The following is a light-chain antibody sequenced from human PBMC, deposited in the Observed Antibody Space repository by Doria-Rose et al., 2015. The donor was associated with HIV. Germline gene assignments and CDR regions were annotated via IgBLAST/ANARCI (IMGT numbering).Light chain of an antibody. Sequence: EIVMTQSPESLGMSLGERATLNCKSNQSLLYTSKNYLAWYQQKPGQPPRLLIYWASTRQSGVPARFSGSGSGTDFTLTISSLEAEDVAVYYCHQYYDTPSFGPGTTVDIK. J-gene: IGKJ3*01. CDR1: QSLLYTSKNY. CDR2: WAS. V-gene: IGKV4-1*01. CDR3: HQYYDTPS.